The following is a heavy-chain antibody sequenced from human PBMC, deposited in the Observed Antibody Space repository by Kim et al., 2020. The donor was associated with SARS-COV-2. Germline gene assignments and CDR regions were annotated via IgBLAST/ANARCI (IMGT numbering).Heavy chain of an antibody. J-gene: IGHJ2*01. CDR2: INHSGRT. CDR1: GGSFSGYY. CDR3: ARRLSNTSGSGCHYCDL. D-gene: IGHD3-10*01. V-gene: IGHV4-34*01. Sequence: SETLSLTRAVYGGSFSGYYWSWIRQPPGKGLEWIGEINHSGRTNYNPSLKSRVTISVDTSKNQFSLKLTSVTAADTAVYYCARRLSNTSGSGCHYCDLWG.